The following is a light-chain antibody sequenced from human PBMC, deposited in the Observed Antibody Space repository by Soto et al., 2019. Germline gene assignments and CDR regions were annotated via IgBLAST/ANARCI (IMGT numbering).Light chain of an antibody. J-gene: IGKJ3*01. V-gene: IGKV3-15*01. CDR2: GAS. CDR3: QQYNNRSPFT. CDR1: QSVSSN. Sequence: EIVMTQSPATLSVSPGERATLSCRASQSVSSNLAWYQQKPGQAPRLLIYGASTRATGIPARFSGSGSGTEFTPTISSMQSEDFAVFYYQQYNNRSPFTFGPGTKLDIK.